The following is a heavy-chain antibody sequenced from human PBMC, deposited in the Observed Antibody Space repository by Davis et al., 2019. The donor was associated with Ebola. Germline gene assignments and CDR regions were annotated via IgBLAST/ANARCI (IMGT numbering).Heavy chain of an antibody. Sequence: GGSLRLSCAASGFTFSSYAMSWVRQAPGKGLEWVSAISGSGGSTYYADSVKGRFTISRDNAKNSLYLQMNSLRAEDTAVYYCARVGYYYDSSGYYYVWDYYGMDVWGQGTTVTVSS. CDR1: GFTFSSYA. J-gene: IGHJ6*02. CDR2: ISGSGGST. V-gene: IGHV3-23*01. D-gene: IGHD3-22*01. CDR3: ARVGYYYDSSGYYYVWDYYGMDV.